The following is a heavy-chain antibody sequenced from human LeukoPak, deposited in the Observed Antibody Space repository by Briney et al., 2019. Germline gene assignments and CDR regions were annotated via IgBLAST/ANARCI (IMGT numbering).Heavy chain of an antibody. CDR1: GFTFSSYG. V-gene: IGHV3-30*02. D-gene: IGHD3-3*01. J-gene: IGHJ5*02. CDR3: AKEIYDFFTKGWFDP. CDR2: IRYDGSNK. Sequence: GGSLRLSSAASGFTFSSYGMHWVRQAPGKGLEWVAFIRYDGSNKYYADSVKGRFTISRDNSKNTLYLQMNSLRAEDTAVYHCAKEIYDFFTKGWFDPWGQGTLVTVSS.